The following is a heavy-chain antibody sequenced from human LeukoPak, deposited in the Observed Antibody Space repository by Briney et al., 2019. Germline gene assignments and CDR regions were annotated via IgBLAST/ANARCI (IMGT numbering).Heavy chain of an antibody. D-gene: IGHD5-18*01. Sequence: SGGSLRLSCAASGFTVSSNYMSWVRQAPGKGLEWVSYISSSSSTIYYADSVKGRFTISRDNAKNSLYLQMNSLRAEDTAVYYCARDAAPEEWIQLWTRGYYYYGMDVWGQGTTVTVSS. CDR1: GFTVSSNY. J-gene: IGHJ6*02. CDR2: ISSSSSTI. V-gene: IGHV3-48*01. CDR3: ARDAAPEEWIQLWTRGYYYYGMDV.